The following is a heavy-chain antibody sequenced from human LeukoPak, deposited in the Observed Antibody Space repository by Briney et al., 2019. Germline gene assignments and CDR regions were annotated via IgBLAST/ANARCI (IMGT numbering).Heavy chain of an antibody. CDR1: GFTFSSYA. J-gene: IGHJ4*02. V-gene: IGHV3-23*01. Sequence: PGGSLRLSCAASGFTFSSYAMSWVRQAPGKGLEWVSGVSGNGVSTDYADSAKGRFTISRDNSKNTLHLQMNSLRAEDTAVYYCAKDRRIAAMYYFDCWGQGTLVTVSS. D-gene: IGHD6-25*01. CDR2: VSGNGVST. CDR3: AKDRRIAAMYYFDC.